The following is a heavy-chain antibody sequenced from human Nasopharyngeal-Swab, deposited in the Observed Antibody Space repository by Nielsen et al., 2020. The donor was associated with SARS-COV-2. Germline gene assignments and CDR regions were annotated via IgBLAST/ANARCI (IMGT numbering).Heavy chain of an antibody. J-gene: IGHJ4*02. CDR1: GFTFSSYW. CDR2: ISTDGSGT. CDR3: ARREEFCSGGTCYLDY. V-gene: IGHV3-74*01. Sequence: GESLKISCSASGFTFSSYWMHWVRQLPGKGLVWVSRISTDGSGTNYADSVKGRFTVSRDNAKNTLYLQMNSLRAEDTAVYYCARREEFCSGGTCYLDYWGQGTLVTVSS. D-gene: IGHD2-15*01.